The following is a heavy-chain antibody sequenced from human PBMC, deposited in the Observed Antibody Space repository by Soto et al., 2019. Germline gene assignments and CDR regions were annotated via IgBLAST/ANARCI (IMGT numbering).Heavy chain of an antibody. J-gene: IGHJ6*04. V-gene: IGHV5-51*01. CDR3: ACRKPVVGGPRDYYPVSAV. CDR2: IYPGDSNT. Sequence: VKISCERSGYTVGSYWSGRVRQIPGKGLEWMGVIYPGDSNTRYSPSFQGQVTISADKSISTAYLRWSSLKASDPAMHYCACRKPVVGGPRDYYPVSAVRGKGTTDPVFS. D-gene: IGHD3-22*01. CDR1: GYTVGSYW.